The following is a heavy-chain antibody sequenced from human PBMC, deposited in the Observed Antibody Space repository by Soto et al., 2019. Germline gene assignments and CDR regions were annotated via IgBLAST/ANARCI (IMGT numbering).Heavy chain of an antibody. CDR2: IYYSGIT. Sequence: PSETLSRTCTVSGGCISSSIYYWGWIRQPPGKGLEWIGSIYYSGITYYNPSLKSRVTISVDTSKNQFSLKLSSVTAADTAVYYCARVVESYYYDSSGPVDYWGQGTLFTVSS. J-gene: IGHJ4*02. CDR1: GGCISSSIYY. D-gene: IGHD3-22*01. CDR3: ARVVESYYYDSSGPVDY. V-gene: IGHV4-39*01.